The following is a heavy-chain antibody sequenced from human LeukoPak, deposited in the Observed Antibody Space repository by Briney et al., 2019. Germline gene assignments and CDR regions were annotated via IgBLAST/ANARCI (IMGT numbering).Heavy chain of an antibody. Sequence: SETLSLTCSVSGGSISSRSYYWGWVRQPPGKGLEWIGSTYYTGTTYYNPSLRSRVTISGDTSKNQVSLKVNSVTAADTAVYYCARLGAAPGPPHYFYYGMDVLGQGTTVTVS. D-gene: IGHD6-13*01. CDR1: GGSISSRSYY. CDR3: ARLGAAPGPPHYFYYGMDV. V-gene: IGHV4-39*01. J-gene: IGHJ6*02. CDR2: TYYTGTT.